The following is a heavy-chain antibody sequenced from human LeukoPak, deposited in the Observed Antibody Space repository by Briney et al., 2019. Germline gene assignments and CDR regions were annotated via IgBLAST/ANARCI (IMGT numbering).Heavy chain of an antibody. V-gene: IGHV3-21*01. CDR1: GFTFSSYS. CDR3: ARDLGAGQWLVRGFCVY. CDR2: ISSSSSYI. Sequence: GGSLRLSCAASGFTFSSYSMNWVRQAPGKGLEWVSSISSSSSYIYYADSVKGRFTISRDNAKNSLYLQMNSLRAEDTAVYYCARDLGAGQWLVRGFCVYWGQGTLVTVSS. D-gene: IGHD6-19*01. J-gene: IGHJ4*02.